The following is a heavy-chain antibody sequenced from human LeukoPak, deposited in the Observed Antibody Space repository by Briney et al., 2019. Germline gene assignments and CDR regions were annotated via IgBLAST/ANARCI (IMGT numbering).Heavy chain of an antibody. J-gene: IGHJ6*02. CDR2: ISWNSGSI. Sequence: PGGSLRLSCAASGFTFDDYAMHWVRQVPGKGLEWVSGISWNSGSIGYAESVKGRFTISRDNAKNSLYLQMNSLRAEDTASYYCAKDLGCSGGSCKYYYYGVDVWGPGTTVTVSS. CDR1: GFTFDDYA. CDR3: AKDLGCSGGSCKYYYYGVDV. D-gene: IGHD2-15*01. V-gene: IGHV3-9*01.